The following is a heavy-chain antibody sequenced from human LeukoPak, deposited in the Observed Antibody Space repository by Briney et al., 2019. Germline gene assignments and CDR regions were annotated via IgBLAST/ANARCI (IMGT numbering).Heavy chain of an antibody. CDR1: GFTFEDYA. Sequence: GRSLRLSCAASGFTFEDYAIHWVRQAPGKGLEWVSGIGWNIGSTGYAESVKGRFTISRDNAKNSLYLQMNSLRAEDTAVYYCAKDCGDSSGYYYGDAFDIWGQGTMVTVSS. D-gene: IGHD3-22*01. V-gene: IGHV3-9*01. J-gene: IGHJ3*02. CDR3: AKDCGDSSGYYYGDAFDI. CDR2: IGWNIGST.